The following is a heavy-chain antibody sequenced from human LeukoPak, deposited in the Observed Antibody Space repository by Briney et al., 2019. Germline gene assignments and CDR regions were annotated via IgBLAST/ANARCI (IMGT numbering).Heavy chain of an antibody. CDR1: GFTFSSYG. V-gene: IGHV3-23*01. Sequence: GGSLRLSCAASGFTFSSYGMSWVRQAPGKGLEWVSAISGSGGSTHYSDSLKGRFTISRDNSKNTLYLQMNSLRVEDTAVYYCARRAGAYSHPYDYWGQGTLVTVSS. CDR2: ISGSGGST. J-gene: IGHJ4*02. D-gene: IGHD4/OR15-4a*01. CDR3: ARRAGAYSHPYDY.